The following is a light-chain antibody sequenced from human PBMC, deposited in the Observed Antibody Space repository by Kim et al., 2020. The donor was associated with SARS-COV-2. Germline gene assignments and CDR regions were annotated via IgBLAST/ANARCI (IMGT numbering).Light chain of an antibody. J-gene: IGKJ5*01. CDR1: QSVRSY. V-gene: IGKV3-11*01. CDR2: DAS. Sequence: EIVLTQSPATLSLSPGERATLSCRASQSVRSYLAWYQHKPGQAPRLLMYDASIRATDIPARFSGSGSGTDFTLTISSLEPEDFAVYYCQQRSSWPKTFGQGTRLGIK. CDR3: QQRSSWPKT.